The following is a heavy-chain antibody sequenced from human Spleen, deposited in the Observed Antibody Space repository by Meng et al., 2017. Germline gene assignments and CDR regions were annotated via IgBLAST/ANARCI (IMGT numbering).Heavy chain of an antibody. J-gene: IGHJ4*02. Sequence: QVELKGSGPGLVKPSVTLSLPCAGSGDSISSSNWWSWVREPPGKGLEWIGEIYHSGSTNYNPSLKSRVTISVDKSKNQFSLKLTSVTAADKDVYYCARKGWLQPHFNSWGQGALVTVSS. CDR2: IYHSGST. D-gene: IGHD5-24*01. V-gene: IGHV4-4*02. CDR1: GDSISSSNW. CDR3: ARKGWLQPHFNS.